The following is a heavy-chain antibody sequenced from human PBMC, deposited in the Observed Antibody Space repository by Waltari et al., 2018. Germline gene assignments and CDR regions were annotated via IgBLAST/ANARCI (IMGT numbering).Heavy chain of an antibody. CDR3: ARETYYDILTGSPGRAFDI. CDR1: GGTFSSYT. CDR2: IIPSLGIA. D-gene: IGHD3-9*01. J-gene: IGHJ3*02. Sequence: QVQLVQSGAEVKKPGSSVKVSCKASGGTFSSYTISWVRQAPGQGLEWMGRIIPSLGIANYAQKFQGRVTITADKSTSTAYMELSSLRSEDTAVYYCARETYYDILTGSPGRAFDIWGQGTMVTVSS. V-gene: IGHV1-69*08.